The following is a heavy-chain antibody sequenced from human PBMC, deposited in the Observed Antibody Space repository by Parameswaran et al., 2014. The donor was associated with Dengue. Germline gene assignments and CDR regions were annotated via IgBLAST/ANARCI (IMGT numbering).Heavy chain of an antibody. V-gene: IGHV7-4-1*02. Sequence: WVRQAPGQGLEWMGWINTNTGNPTYAQGFTGRFVFSLDTSVSTAYLQISSLKAEDTAVYYCAKYSSGYITHWGQGTLVTVSS. J-gene: IGHJ4*02. CDR3: AKYSSGYITH. CDR2: INTNTGNP. D-gene: IGHD6-19*01.